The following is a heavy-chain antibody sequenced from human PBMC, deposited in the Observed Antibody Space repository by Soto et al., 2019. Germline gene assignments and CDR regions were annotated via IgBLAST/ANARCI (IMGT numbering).Heavy chain of an antibody. V-gene: IGHV4-31*03. CDR3: ARGVAI. J-gene: IGHJ3*02. D-gene: IGHD2-15*01. CDR1: GGSISSGGYF. Sequence: QVQLQESGPGLVQPSQTLSLTCTVSGGSISSGGYFWSWIRQHPGKGLEWIGPIYYSGSTYCNPSLQSRITISVDTAKNQFSLKLSSVTAADTAVYYCARGVAIWGQGTMVTVSS. CDR2: IYYSGST.